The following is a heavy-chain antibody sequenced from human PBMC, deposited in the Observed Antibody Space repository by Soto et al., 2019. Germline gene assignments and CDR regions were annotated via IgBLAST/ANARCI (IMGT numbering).Heavy chain of an antibody. V-gene: IGHV2-5*02. CDR2: IYWDDDK. Sequence: QITLKESGPTLVKPTQTLTLTCTFSGFSLSTSGVSVGWVRQPPGRALEWLALIYWDDDKHYSPSLKSRHTITKDASKNQVVLTMTNMDPVDTATDYCAPGTGYGALFDYWGQGTLVTVSS. D-gene: IGHD4-17*01. J-gene: IGHJ4*02. CDR1: GFSLSTSGVS. CDR3: APGTGYGALFDY.